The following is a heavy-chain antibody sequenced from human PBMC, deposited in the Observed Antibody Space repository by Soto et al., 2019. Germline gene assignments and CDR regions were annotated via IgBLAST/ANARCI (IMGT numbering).Heavy chain of an antibody. V-gene: IGHV1-18*04. CDR2: ISAYNGNT. D-gene: IGHD3-9*01. Sequence: GXSVKISCKASVYTFTSYGISWVRQAPGQGLEWMGWISAYNGNTNYAQKLQGRVTMTTDTSTSTAYMELRSLRSDDTAVYYCARWDWLLFLRHGMDVWGQGTTVTVSS. CDR1: VYTFTSYG. CDR3: ARWDWLLFLRHGMDV. J-gene: IGHJ6*02.